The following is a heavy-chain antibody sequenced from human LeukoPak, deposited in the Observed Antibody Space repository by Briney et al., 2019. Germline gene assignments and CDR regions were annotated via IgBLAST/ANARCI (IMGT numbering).Heavy chain of an antibody. V-gene: IGHV3-66*01. J-gene: IGHJ2*01. Sequence: GGSLRLSCAASGFTVGTNYMSWVRQAPGKGLEWVSIIYSSGSTNYADSMKDRFTVSRDTSTNTIYLHINNVRVEDTAVYHCARTKYFSWFLDVWGRGTLHTVSS. D-gene: IGHD6-13*01. CDR1: GFTVGTNY. CDR2: IYSSGST. CDR3: ARTKYFSWFLDV.